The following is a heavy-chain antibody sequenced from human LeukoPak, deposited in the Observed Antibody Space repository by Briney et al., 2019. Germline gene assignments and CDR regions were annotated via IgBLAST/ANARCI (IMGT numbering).Heavy chain of an antibody. V-gene: IGHV4-59*01. D-gene: IGHD3-3*01. CDR3: ARVLRVVTLPYYYYGMDV. Sequence: PSETLSLTCTVSGGSICSYYWSWIRQPPGKGLEWIGYIYYSGSTNYNPSLKSRVTISVDTSKNQFSLKLSSVTAADTAVYYCARVLRVVTLPYYYYGMDVWGQGTTVTVSS. J-gene: IGHJ6*02. CDR2: IYYSGST. CDR1: GGSICSYY.